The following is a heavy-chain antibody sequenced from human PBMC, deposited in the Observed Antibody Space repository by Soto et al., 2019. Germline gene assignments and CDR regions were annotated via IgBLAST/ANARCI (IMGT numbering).Heavy chain of an antibody. V-gene: IGHV2-26*01. Sequence: QVTLKESGPVLVKPTETLTLTCTVSGLSLSNARMGVSWIRQPPGKALEWLAHIFSNDEKSYSTSLKSRLTISKDTSKSQVVLTMTNMDPVDTATYYCARINECISTSCYQAWFDPWGQGTLVTVSS. CDR3: ARINECISTSCYQAWFDP. CDR2: IFSNDEK. J-gene: IGHJ5*02. CDR1: GLSLSNARMG. D-gene: IGHD2-2*01.